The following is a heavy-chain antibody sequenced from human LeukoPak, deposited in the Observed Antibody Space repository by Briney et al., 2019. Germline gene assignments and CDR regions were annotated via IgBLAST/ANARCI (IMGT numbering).Heavy chain of an antibody. V-gene: IGHV2-5*02. J-gene: IGHJ4*02. D-gene: IGHD3-10*01. Sequence: SGPTLVKPTQTLTLTCNFCGFSVRTSGVGVGWIRQPPGKALEWLALIYWDDDKRYSPSLKNRLTITKDTSKNQVVLTMTNLPPVGAATYYRPHFLLWDLDYWGQGTLVTVSS. CDR1: GFSVRTSGVG. CDR2: IYWDDDK. CDR3: PHFLLWDLDY.